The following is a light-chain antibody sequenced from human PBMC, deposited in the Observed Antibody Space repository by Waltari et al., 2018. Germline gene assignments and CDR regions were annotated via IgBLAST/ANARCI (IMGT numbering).Light chain of an antibody. J-gene: IGKJ4*01. CDR2: GTF. V-gene: IGKV3-20*01. CDR3: QQYDISPLT. CDR1: QTIRTTY. Sequence: EIVLTQSPGTLSLSPGEGATLSCRTSQTIRTTYLAWYQQKPGQAPTILIYGTFSRATGIPDRFPGSGSGTDFSLTISSLEPEDFATYYCQQYDISPLTFGGGTKVEIK.